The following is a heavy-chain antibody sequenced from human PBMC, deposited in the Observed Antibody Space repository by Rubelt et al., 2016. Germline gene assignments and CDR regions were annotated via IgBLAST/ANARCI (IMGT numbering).Heavy chain of an antibody. CDR3: ARVGFYYDSGSYVD. CDR1: GYTFTSYY. V-gene: IGHV1-46*01. CDR2: INPSGGST. J-gene: IGHJ4*02. Sequence: QVQLVQSGAEVKKPGASVKVSCKASGYTFTSYYMHWVRQAPGQGLAWMGIINPSGGSTTYVQKCQGRVTMTRDTSTSTVYKDRSSLRCEDTAVYDCARVGFYYDSGSYVDWGQGTLVTVSS. D-gene: IGHD3-10*01.